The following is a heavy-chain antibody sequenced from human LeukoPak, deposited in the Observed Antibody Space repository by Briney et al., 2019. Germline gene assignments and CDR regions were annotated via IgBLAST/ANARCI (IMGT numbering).Heavy chain of an antibody. CDR1: GGTFSSYA. J-gene: IGHJ4*02. Sequence: SVKVSCKASGGTFSSYAISWVRQAPGQGLEWMGGIIPIFGTANYAQKFQGRVTITADKSTSTAYMELSSLRSEDTAVYYCARSYYYGSGSYELDYWGQGTLVTVSS. CDR3: ARSYYYGSGSYELDY. CDR2: IIPIFGTA. D-gene: IGHD3-10*01. V-gene: IGHV1-69*06.